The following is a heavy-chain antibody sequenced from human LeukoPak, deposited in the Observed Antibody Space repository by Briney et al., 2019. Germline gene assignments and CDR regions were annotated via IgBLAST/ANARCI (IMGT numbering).Heavy chain of an antibody. J-gene: IGHJ4*02. CDR2: INHSGST. V-gene: IGHV4-34*01. CDR3: ARESRASN. Sequence: SETLSLTCAVYGGSFSGYYWSWIRQPPGKGLEWIGEINHSGSTNYNPSLKSRVTISVDTSKNQFSLKLSSVTAADTAVYYCARESRASNWGQGTLVTVSS. CDR1: GGSFSGYY.